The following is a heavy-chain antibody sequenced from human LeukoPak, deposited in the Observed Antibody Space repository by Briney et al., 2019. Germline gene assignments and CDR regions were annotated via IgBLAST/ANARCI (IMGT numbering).Heavy chain of an antibody. CDR1: GYTFTGYN. V-gene: IGHV1-2*02. D-gene: IGHD3-3*01. Sequence: GASVKVSCKASGYTFTGYNIHWVRQAPGQGLEWMGWINPNSGGTNYAQKFQGRVTMTRDTFISTAYMELNRLRSDDTAVYYCARGQYYDFWSGYYYSPHFDYWGQGTLVTVSS. J-gene: IGHJ4*02. CDR2: INPNSGGT. CDR3: ARGQYYDFWSGYYYSPHFDY.